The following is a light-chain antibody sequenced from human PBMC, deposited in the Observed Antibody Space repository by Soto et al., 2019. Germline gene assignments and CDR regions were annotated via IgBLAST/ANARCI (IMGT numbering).Light chain of an antibody. CDR1: QSISSW. CDR2: DAS. V-gene: IGKV1-5*01. Sequence: DIPMTQSPSTLSASVGDRVTITCRASQSISSWLAWYQQKPGKAPKVLIYDASSLESGVPSRFSGSGSGTEFTLPISSLQPDDFATYYCQQYNSYSSFTFGQGTKLEIK. CDR3: QQYNSYSSFT. J-gene: IGKJ2*01.